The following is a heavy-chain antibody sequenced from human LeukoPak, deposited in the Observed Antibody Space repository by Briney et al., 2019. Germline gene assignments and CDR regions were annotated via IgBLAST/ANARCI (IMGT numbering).Heavy chain of an antibody. Sequence: SETLSLTCTVSGGSISSYYWSWIRQPAGKGLEWIGRIYTSGSTNYNPSLKSRVTMSVDTSKNQFSLKLSSVTAAGTAVYYCARVADSSGHYGAFDIWGQGTMVTVSS. D-gene: IGHD3-22*01. J-gene: IGHJ3*02. CDR2: IYTSGST. V-gene: IGHV4-4*07. CDR1: GGSISSYY. CDR3: ARVADSSGHYGAFDI.